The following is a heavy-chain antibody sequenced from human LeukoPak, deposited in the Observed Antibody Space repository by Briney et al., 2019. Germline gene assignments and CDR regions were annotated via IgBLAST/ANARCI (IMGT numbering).Heavy chain of an antibody. CDR3: ARVLRYSSSWCYFDY. CDR2: IYYSGST. CDR1: GGSISSYY. D-gene: IGHD6-13*01. V-gene: IGHV4-59*01. J-gene: IGHJ4*02. Sequence: KPSETLSLTCTDSGGSISSYYWSWIRQPPGKGLEWIGYIYYSGSTNYNPSLKSRVTISVDTSKNQFSLKLSSVTAADTAVYYCARVLRYSSSWCYFDYWGQGTLVTVSS.